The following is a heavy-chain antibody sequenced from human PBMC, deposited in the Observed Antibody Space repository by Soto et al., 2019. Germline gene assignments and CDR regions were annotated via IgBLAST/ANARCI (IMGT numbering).Heavy chain of an antibody. V-gene: IGHV5-51*01. CDR1: GYSFTSYW. CDR2: IYPGDSDT. D-gene: IGHD6-19*01. Sequence: PGESLKISCKGPGYSFTSYWIGWVRQMPGKGLEWMGIIYPGDSDTRYSPSFQGQVTISADKSISTAYLQWSSLKASDTAMYYCASRGDIAVAGTSAFDIWGQGTMVTVSS. CDR3: ASRGDIAVAGTSAFDI. J-gene: IGHJ3*02.